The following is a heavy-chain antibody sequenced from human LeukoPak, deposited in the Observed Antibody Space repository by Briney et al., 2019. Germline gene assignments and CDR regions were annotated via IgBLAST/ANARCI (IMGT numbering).Heavy chain of an antibody. D-gene: IGHD6-19*01. Sequence: SETLSLTCTVSGGSISGYYWSWIRQPPGKGPEWIGYIHYSGSTNYNPSLKSRVTISLDMSKNQFSLKLNSVTAADTAVYYCAREGQWLPDWFDPWGQGTLVIVSS. CDR2: IHYSGST. V-gene: IGHV4-59*01. CDR1: GGSISGYY. J-gene: IGHJ5*02. CDR3: AREGQWLPDWFDP.